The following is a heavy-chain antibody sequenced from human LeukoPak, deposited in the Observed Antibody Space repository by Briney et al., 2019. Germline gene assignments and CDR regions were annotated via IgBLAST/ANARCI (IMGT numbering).Heavy chain of an antibody. V-gene: IGHV3-9*01. D-gene: IGHD3-10*01. Sequence: GGSLRLSCADSGLTVRDHAMDWVRHPRGKGLELVSIIFWDCHSIDNADSVRDLFTTSRNNTRTSLYLQMNFLTPADTAVYFCRKDINPGALNYWGRGTLVSVSP. CDR1: GLTVRDHA. CDR2: IFWDCHSI. CDR3: RKDINPGALNY. J-gene: IGHJ4*02.